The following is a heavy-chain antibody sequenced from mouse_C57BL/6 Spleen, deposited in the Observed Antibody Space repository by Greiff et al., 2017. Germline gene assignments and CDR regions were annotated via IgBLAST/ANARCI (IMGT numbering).Heavy chain of an antibody. CDR2: IYPGSGST. J-gene: IGHJ3*01. Sequence: QVQLQQPGAELVKPGASVKMSCKASGYTFTSYWITWVKQRPGQGLEWIGDIYPGSGSTNYNEKFKSKATLTVDTSSSTAYMQLSSLTSEDSAVYYCERWGDMDYDERWFAYWGQGTLVTVSA. CDR1: GYTFTSYW. CDR3: ERWGDMDYDERWFAY. D-gene: IGHD2-4*01. V-gene: IGHV1-55*01.